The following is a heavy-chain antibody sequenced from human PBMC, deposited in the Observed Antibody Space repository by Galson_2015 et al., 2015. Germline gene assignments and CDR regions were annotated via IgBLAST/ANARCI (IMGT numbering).Heavy chain of an antibody. J-gene: IGHJ4*02. CDR1: GYTFTSYY. V-gene: IGHV1-46*01. D-gene: IGHD3-3*01. CDR2: INPSGGST. CDR3: ARDSSGFGDPTGY. Sequence: SVKVSCKASGYTFTSYYMHWVRQAPGQGLEWMGIINPSGGSTSCAQKFQGRVTMTRDTSTSTVYMELSSLRSEDTAVYYCARDSSGFGDPTGYWGQGTLVTVSS.